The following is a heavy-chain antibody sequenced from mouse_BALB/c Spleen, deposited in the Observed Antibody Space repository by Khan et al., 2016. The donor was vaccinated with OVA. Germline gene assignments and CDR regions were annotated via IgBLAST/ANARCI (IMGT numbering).Heavy chain of an antibody. V-gene: IGHV1S81*02. Sequence: QVQLKQSGAELVKPGASVKLSCKASGYTFTSYWMHWVKQRPGQGLEWIGEINPSNGRTNYNEKFKSKATLTVDKSSNTAYMQLSSLTSEDSAVYYCESSTMITTEFAYWGQGTLVTVSA. J-gene: IGHJ3*01. CDR2: INPSNGRT. CDR3: ESSTMITTEFAY. CDR1: GYTFTSYW. D-gene: IGHD2-4*01.